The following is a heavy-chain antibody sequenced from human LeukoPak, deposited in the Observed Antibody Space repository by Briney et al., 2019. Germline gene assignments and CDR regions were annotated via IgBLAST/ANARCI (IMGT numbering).Heavy chain of an antibody. CDR1: GGSISSGGYY. CDR3: AREGIAHYYFDY. V-gene: IGHV4-30-2*01. J-gene: IGHJ4*02. CDR2: IYHSGST. D-gene: IGHD6-13*01. Sequence: SETLSLTCTVSGGSISSGGYYWSWIRQPPGKGLEWIGYIYHSGSTYYNPSLKSRVTLSVDRSKNQFSLKLSSVTAADTAVYYCAREGIAHYYFDYWGQGTLVTVSS.